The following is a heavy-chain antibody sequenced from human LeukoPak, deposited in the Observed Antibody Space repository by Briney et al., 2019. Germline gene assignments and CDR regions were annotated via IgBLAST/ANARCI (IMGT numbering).Heavy chain of an antibody. V-gene: IGHV3-48*02. CDR3: ARYFDRSGFYRDAFDV. CDR2: ISHSDTAK. D-gene: IGHD3-22*01. Sequence: GGSLRLSCAASGFTFSTYGMSWVRQAPGKGLEWLSYISHSDTAKYYADSVKGRFTISRDNAENSLHLQMNSLRDEDTAVYYCARYFDRSGFYRDAFDVWGQGTIVTVSS. CDR1: GFTFSTYG. J-gene: IGHJ3*01.